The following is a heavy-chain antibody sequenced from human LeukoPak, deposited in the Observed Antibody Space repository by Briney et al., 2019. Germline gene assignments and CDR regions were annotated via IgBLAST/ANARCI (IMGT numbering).Heavy chain of an antibody. CDR1: GGSFSGYY. J-gene: IGHJ2*01. CDR3: ARQLSSSWPYWYFDL. D-gene: IGHD6-13*01. V-gene: IGHV4-34*01. CDR2: INHSGST. Sequence: PSETLSLTCAVYGGSFSGYYWSWIRQPPGKGLEWIAEINHSGSTNYNPSLRGRVSLSVDKSKNHLSLNVSSVTAADTAVYYCARQLSSSWPYWYFDLWGRGTSVTVSS.